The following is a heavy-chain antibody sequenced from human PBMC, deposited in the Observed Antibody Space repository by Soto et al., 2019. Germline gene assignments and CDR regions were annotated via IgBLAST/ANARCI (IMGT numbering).Heavy chain of an antibody. J-gene: IGHJ5*02. V-gene: IGHV4-34*01. CDR3: ARSVAARPKGWFDP. D-gene: IGHD6-6*01. CDR1: GGSFSGYY. CDR2: INHSGST. Sequence: QVQLQQWGAGLLKPSETLSLTCAVYGGSFSGYYWSWIRQPPGKGLEWIGEINHSGSTNYNPSLKIRVTISVDTSKNQFSLKLSSVTAADTAVYYCARSVAARPKGWFDPWGQGTLVTVSS.